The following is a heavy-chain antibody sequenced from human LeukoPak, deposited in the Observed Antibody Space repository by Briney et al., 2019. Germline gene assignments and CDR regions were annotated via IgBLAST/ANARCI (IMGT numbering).Heavy chain of an antibody. Sequence: GWSLRLSCAASGFVFSNYGMHWVRQAPGKGLEWVAFVRYDGSNEYYADSVKGRFTISRDNSKNTLYLQMNSLTTEDTGVYSCAKDSNSGYVSVGPNFWGRGTLVTVSS. CDR3: AKDSNSGYVSVGPNF. V-gene: IGHV3-30*02. CDR2: VRYDGSNE. D-gene: IGHD5-12*01. CDR1: GFVFSNYG. J-gene: IGHJ4*02.